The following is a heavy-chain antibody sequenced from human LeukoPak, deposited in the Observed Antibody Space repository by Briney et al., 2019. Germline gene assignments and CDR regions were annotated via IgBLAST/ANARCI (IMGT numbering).Heavy chain of an antibody. CDR1: GGTFSSYA. CDR3: ASNYYDSSGYYPHFDY. V-gene: IGHV1-69*05. J-gene: IGHJ4*02. CDR2: IIPIFGTA. D-gene: IGHD3-22*01. Sequence: ASVKVSCKASGGTFSSYAISWVRQAPGQGLEWMGGIIPIFGTASYAQKFQGRVTITTDESTSTAYMELSSLRSEDTAVYYCASNYYDSSGYYPHFDYWGQGTLVTVSS.